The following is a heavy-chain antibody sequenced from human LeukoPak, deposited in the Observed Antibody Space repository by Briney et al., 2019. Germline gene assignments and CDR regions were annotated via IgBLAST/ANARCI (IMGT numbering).Heavy chain of an antibody. CDR1: RFTFSIYS. D-gene: IGHD1-26*01. J-gene: IGHJ4*02. V-gene: IGHV3-21*04. CDR2: FYITVIYI. Sequence: GGSQRPSWAPSRFTFSIYSMNWARQPPGRGLGWVSSFYITVIYIYYADSVKGRFTISRDNAKNSLYLQMDSLRAEDTAVYYCARDSLVGSTTPVFDYWGQGTLVTVSS. CDR3: ARDSLVGSTTPVFDY.